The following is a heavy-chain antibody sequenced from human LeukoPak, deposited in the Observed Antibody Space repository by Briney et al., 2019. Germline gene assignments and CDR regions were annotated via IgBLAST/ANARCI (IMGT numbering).Heavy chain of an antibody. D-gene: IGHD6-6*01. CDR2: IFSST. CDR3: ARASSIAAGGYDY. Sequence: PGGSLRLSCTVSGFTVSSNSMSWVRQAPGKGLEWVSFIFSSTHYSDSVKGRFTISRDNSKNTLYLQMNSLRAEDTAVYYCARASSIAAGGYDYWGQGTLVTVSS. V-gene: IGHV3-53*01. J-gene: IGHJ4*02. CDR1: GFTVSSNS.